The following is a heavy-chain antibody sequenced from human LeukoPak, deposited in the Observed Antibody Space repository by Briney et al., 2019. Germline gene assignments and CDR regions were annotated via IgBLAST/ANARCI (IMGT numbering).Heavy chain of an antibody. V-gene: IGHV1-69*05. CDR3: ASHGYSSSWKFDY. Sequence: ASVKVSCKASGGTFSSSAISWVRQAPGQGLEWMGGIIPIFGTANYAQKFQGRVTITTDESTSTAYMELSSLRSEDTAVYYCASHGYSSSWKFDYWGQGTLVTVSS. D-gene: IGHD6-13*01. CDR1: GGTFSSSA. CDR2: IIPIFGTA. J-gene: IGHJ4*02.